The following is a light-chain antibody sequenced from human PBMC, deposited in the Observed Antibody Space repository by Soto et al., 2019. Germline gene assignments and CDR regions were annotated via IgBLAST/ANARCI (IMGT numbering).Light chain of an antibody. CDR3: QQYGSSPPYT. CDR2: GAS. V-gene: IGKV3-20*01. J-gene: IGKJ2*01. CDR1: QSVSSSY. Sequence: EIVLTQSPGTLSLSPGERATLSCMASQSVSSSYLAWYQQKPGQAPRPLIYGASSRATGIPDRFSGSGSGTDFTLTISRLEPEDFAVYYCQQYGSSPPYTFGQGTKLEIK.